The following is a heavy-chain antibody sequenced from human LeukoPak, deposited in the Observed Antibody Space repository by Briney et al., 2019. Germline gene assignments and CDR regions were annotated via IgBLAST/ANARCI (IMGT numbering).Heavy chain of an antibody. CDR1: GYSLSSGYY. Sequence: PSETLSLTCAVSGYSLSSGYYWGWIRPPPGKGLEWIGSIYHSGSTYYNPSLKSRVTISVDTSKNQFSLKLSSVTAADTAVYYCARLEMTMVRGVITYFDYWGQGTLVTVSS. J-gene: IGHJ4*02. CDR3: ARLEMTMVRGVITYFDY. CDR2: IYHSGST. D-gene: IGHD3-10*01. V-gene: IGHV4-38-2*01.